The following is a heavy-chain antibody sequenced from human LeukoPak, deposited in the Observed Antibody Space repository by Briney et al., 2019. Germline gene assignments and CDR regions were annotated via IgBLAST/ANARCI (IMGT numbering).Heavy chain of an antibody. CDR2: ISSSGSTI. D-gene: IGHD6-13*01. J-gene: IGHJ6*02. CDR1: GFTFSSYA. CDR3: ATGYSSSWYLALGMDV. Sequence: GRSLRLSCAASGFTFSSYAMHWVRQAPGKGLEWVSYISSSGSTIYYADSVKGRFTISRDNAKNSLYLQMNSLRAEDTAVYYCATGYSSSWYLALGMDVWGQGTTVTVSS. V-gene: IGHV3-48*03.